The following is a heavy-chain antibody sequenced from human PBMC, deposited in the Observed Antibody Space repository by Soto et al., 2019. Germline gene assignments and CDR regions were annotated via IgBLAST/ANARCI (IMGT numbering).Heavy chain of an antibody. Sequence: GGSLGLSCAASGFTFSDYYLSWIRQAPGKRLEGVGFITSKGYGGTTEYAASVKGRFTISRDDSKSIAYLQMDSLKTEDTAVYYCTCVPPKSYGAGTHPFDYWGQGALVTVSS. CDR3: TCVPPKSYGAGTHPFDY. CDR1: GFTFSDYY. CDR2: ITSKGYGGTT. V-gene: IGHV3-49*03. D-gene: IGHD4-17*01. J-gene: IGHJ4*02.